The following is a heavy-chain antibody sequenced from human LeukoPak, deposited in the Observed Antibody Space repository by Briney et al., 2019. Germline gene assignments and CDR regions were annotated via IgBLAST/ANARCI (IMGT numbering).Heavy chain of an antibody. D-gene: IGHD3-10*01. Sequence: GGSLRLSCAASGFTFSNYAMNWVRQAPGKGLEWVSLISGSTGSTYYADSVKGRFSISRDNSKNTVYLQMNSLRVEDTAVYYCARVHWGNYYLNAFDIWGQGTMVTVSS. CDR2: ISGSTGST. CDR1: GFTFSNYA. V-gene: IGHV3-23*01. CDR3: ARVHWGNYYLNAFDI. J-gene: IGHJ3*02.